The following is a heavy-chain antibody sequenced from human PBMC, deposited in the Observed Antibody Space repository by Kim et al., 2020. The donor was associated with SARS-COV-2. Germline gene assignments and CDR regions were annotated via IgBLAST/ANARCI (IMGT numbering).Heavy chain of an antibody. CDR2: INSDGSST. V-gene: IGHV3-74*01. CDR1: GFTFSSYW. D-gene: IGHD2-2*02. Sequence: GGSLRLSCAASGFTFSSYWMHWVRQAPGKGLVWVSRINSDGSSTSYADSVKGRFTISRDNAKNTLYLQMNSLRAEDTAVYYCARDGGRYQLLYSEYPDYYYYYGMDVWGQGTTVTVSS. CDR3: ARDGGRYQLLYSEYPDYYYYYGMDV. J-gene: IGHJ6*02.